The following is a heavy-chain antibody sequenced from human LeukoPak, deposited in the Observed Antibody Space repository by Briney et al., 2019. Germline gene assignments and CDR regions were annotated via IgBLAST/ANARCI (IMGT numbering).Heavy chain of an antibody. CDR3: VQCRDWLENDAFDI. V-gene: IGHV4-59*01. D-gene: IGHD3-9*01. CDR2: IYYSGSSGST. J-gene: IGHJ3*02. Sequence: PSETLSLTCTVSGGSISSFYWSWIRQPPGKGLEWIGYIYYSGSSGSTDYSPSLKSRVTISADTSKNQFSLKLRSVTAADTAVYYCVQCRDWLENDAFDIWGQGTLVTVSS. CDR1: GGSISSFY.